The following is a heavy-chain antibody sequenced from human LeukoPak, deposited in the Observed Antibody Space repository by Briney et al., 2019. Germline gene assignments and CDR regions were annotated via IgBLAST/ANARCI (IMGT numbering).Heavy chain of an antibody. D-gene: IGHD3/OR15-3a*01. CDR3: GRDRDWGAFDP. J-gene: IGHJ5*02. CDR1: GFTFDIYG. CDR2: ITPSGDMS. V-gene: IGHV3-23*01. Sequence: GGSLRLSCAAFGFTFDIYGINWDRQASGKGLEWVSGITPSGDMSYYADSVKGRFTISRDNSKNTVSLQMNSLRVEDTALYYCGRDRDWGAFDPWGQGTPVTVSS.